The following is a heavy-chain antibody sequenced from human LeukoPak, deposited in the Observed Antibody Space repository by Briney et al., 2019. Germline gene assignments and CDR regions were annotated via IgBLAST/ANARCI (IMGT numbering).Heavy chain of an antibody. CDR2: IYPGDSDT. D-gene: IGHD2-2*02. Sequence: GESLKISCKGPGYSFPNYWIGWVRQMPGKGLEWMGIIYPGDSDTRYSPPFQDQVTISVDKSISTAYLQGSSLKASDTAMYYCARGPYAYTSSATLGSYNWFDPWGQGSLVTVSS. CDR1: GYSFPNYW. CDR3: ARGPYAYTSSATLGSYNWFDP. J-gene: IGHJ5*02. V-gene: IGHV5-51*01.